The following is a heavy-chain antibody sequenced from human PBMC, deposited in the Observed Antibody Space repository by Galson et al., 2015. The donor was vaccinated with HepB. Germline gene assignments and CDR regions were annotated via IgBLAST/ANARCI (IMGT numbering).Heavy chain of an antibody. Sequence: SLRLSCAASGFTFSSYAMSWVRQAPGKGLEWVSAISGSGGSTYYADSVKGRFTISRDNSKNTLYLQMNSLRAEDTAVYYCAKEGYYDSSGSIQGGYFDYWGQGTLVTVSS. CDR1: GFTFSSYA. V-gene: IGHV3-23*01. CDR2: ISGSGGST. J-gene: IGHJ4*02. D-gene: IGHD3-22*01. CDR3: AKEGYYDSSGSIQGGYFDY.